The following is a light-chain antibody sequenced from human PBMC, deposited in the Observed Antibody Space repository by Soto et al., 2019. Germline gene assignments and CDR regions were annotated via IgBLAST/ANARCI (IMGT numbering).Light chain of an antibody. J-gene: IGKJ1*01. CDR2: DAS. Sequence: DIQMTQSPSTLSASVGDRGTITCRAIQSISSWLAWYQQKPGKAPKLLIYDASSLESGVPSRFSGSGSGTDFTLTISCLQSEDFATYYCQQYYSYPQTFGQGTKVDIK. CDR1: QSISSW. CDR3: QQYYSYPQT. V-gene: IGKV1-5*01.